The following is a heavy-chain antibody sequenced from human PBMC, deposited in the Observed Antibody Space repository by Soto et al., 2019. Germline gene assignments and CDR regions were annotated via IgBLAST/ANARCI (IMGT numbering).Heavy chain of an antibody. Sequence: GGSLRLSCAASGFTFSSYWMHWFRRAPGKGLVWVSRINSNGSITTYVGSVKGRFTISRDNAENTLYLQMNSLRAEDTAVYYCARSPYSASKSDYWGPGALVTVSS. J-gene: IGHJ4*02. CDR1: GFTFSSYW. CDR3: ARSPYSASKSDY. V-gene: IGHV3-74*03. D-gene: IGHD5-12*01. CDR2: INSNGSIT.